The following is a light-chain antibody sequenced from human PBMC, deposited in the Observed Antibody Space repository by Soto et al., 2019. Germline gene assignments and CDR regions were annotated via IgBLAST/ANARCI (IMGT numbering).Light chain of an antibody. Sequence: QSALTQPASVSGSPGQSITISCTGTSSDVGGYNYVSWDQQHPGKAPKLMIYDVSNRPSGASNRFSGSKSGNTDSRTISGLQAEDEADYYCISYTSSSTLVVFGGGTKRTVL. CDR3: ISYTSSSTLVV. J-gene: IGLJ2*01. CDR2: DVS. V-gene: IGLV2-14*01. CDR1: SSDVGGYNY.